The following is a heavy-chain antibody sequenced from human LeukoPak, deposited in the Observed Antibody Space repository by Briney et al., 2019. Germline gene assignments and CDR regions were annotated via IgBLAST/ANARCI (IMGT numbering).Heavy chain of an antibody. CDR1: GFIFDDYT. CDR2: IDWDGGST. Sequence: GGSLRLSCAASGFIFDDYTMHWVRQTPGKGLEWVSLIDWDGGSTYYVDSVKGRFTISRDNSKNSLYLQMNTLTTEDIAFYYCAKDSVGSANVGALYYFDYWGQGTLVTVSS. CDR3: AKDSVGSANVGALYYFDY. D-gene: IGHD1-26*01. J-gene: IGHJ4*02. V-gene: IGHV3-43*01.